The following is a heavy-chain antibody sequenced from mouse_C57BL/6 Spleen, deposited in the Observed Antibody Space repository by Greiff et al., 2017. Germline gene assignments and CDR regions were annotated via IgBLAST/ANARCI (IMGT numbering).Heavy chain of an antibody. D-gene: IGHD2-12*01. V-gene: IGHV1-7*01. CDR2: INPSSGYT. CDR3: FYFDDEDGFAY. CDR1: GYTFTSYW. Sequence: QVQLQQSGAELAKPGASVKLSCKASGYTFTSYWMHWVKQRPGQGLEWIGYINPSSGYTKYNQKFKDKATLTADKSSSTAYMQLISLTYEDSAVYYSFYFDDEDGFAYWGQGTLVTVSA. J-gene: IGHJ3*01.